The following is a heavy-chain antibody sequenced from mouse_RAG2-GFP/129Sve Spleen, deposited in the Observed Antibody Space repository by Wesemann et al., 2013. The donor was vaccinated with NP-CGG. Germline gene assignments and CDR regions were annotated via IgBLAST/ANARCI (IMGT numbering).Heavy chain of an antibody. CDR2: ISYSGST. V-gene: IGHV3-2*02. D-gene: IGHD2-10*02. Sequence: DVQLQESGPGLVKPSQSLSLTCTVTGYSITSDYAWNWIRQFPGNKLEWMGYISYSGSTSYNPSLKSRISITRDTSKNQFFLQLNSVTTEDTATYYCARSGYGNYYAMDYWGQGTSVTVSS. CDR1: GYSITSDYA. J-gene: IGHJ4*01. CDR3: ARSGYGNYYAMDY.